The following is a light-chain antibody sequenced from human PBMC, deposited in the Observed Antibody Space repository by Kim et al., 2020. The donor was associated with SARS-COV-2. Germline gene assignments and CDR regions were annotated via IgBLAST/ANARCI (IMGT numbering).Light chain of an antibody. V-gene: IGKV4-1*01. CDR3: QQYYATLALT. Sequence: DIVMTQSPDSLAVSLGERATINCKSSQSVFFSSDNKNYLALYQQKPGQPPKLLISWASTRESGVPDRFSGSGSGTDFTLTISSLQAEDAAVYYCQQYYATLALTFGGGTKGDIK. J-gene: IGKJ4*01. CDR2: WAS. CDR1: QSVFFSSDNKNY.